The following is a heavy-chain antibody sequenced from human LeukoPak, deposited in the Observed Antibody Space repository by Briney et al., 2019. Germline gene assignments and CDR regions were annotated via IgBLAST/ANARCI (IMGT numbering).Heavy chain of an antibody. CDR3: AIAARYDAFDI. D-gene: IGHD6-6*01. Sequence: GGSLRLSCAASGFTFSSYSMNWVRQAPGKGLEWASSISSSSSYIYYADSVKGRFTISRDNAKNSLYLQMNSLRAEDTAVYYCAIAARYDAFDIWGQGTMVTVSS. CDR2: ISSSSSYI. V-gene: IGHV3-21*01. CDR1: GFTFSSYS. J-gene: IGHJ3*02.